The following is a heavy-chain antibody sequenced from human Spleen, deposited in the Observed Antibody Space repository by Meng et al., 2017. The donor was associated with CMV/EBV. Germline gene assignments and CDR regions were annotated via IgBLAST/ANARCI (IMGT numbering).Heavy chain of an antibody. D-gene: IGHD1-1*01. CDR1: GHTFSNYW. J-gene: IGHJ6*02. Sequence: GGSLRLSCKGSGHTFSNYWIAWVRQMPGKGLEWMGIIFPDDSETKYSPSFQGQVTISGDKSISTAYLQWSSLRASDTAMYYCARHRGYSHYDAMDVWGQGTTVTVSS. V-gene: IGHV5-51*01. CDR2: IFPDDSET. CDR3: ARHRGYSHYDAMDV.